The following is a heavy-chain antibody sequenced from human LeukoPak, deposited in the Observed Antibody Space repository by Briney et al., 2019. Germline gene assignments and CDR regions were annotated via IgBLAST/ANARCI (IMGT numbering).Heavy chain of an antibody. V-gene: IGHV1-2*02. CDR2: INPNSGGT. D-gene: IGHD5-12*01. J-gene: IGHJ6*03. Sequence: ASVKVSCKASGYTFTGYYIHWVRQAPGQGLEWMGWINPNSGGTNHAQKFQGRVTMTRDTSISTAYMELSRLRSDDTAVYYCARLYGGYGTYSYYKDVWGKGTTVTVSS. CDR3: ARLYGGYGTYSYYKDV. CDR1: GYTFTGYY.